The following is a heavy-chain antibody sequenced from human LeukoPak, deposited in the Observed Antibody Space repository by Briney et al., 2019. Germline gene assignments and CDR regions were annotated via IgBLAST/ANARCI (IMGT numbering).Heavy chain of an antibody. V-gene: IGHV4-39*01. CDR3: ARHPLLPTAPWVPNYFDY. CDR2: IFYSGST. J-gene: IGHJ4*02. Sequence: PSETLSLTCTISGGSISNNNYYWGWIRQPPGKGLEWIGSIFYSGSTYYSPSLKSRVTISVDTSKNQFSLKLTSVTAADTAVYYCARHPLLPTAPWVPNYFDYWGQGTLVTVSS. CDR1: GGSISNNNYY. D-gene: IGHD5-18*01.